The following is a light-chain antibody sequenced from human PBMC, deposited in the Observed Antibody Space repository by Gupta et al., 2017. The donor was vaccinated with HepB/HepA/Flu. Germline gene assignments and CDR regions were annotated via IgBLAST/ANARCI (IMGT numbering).Light chain of an antibody. V-gene: IGLV1-51*02. Sequence: QSVFTQPPSVSAAPGQKVTISCSGSSSNIGNNFVSWYQQLPGTAPKLLIYEDNKRPSGIPDRFSGSKSGTSATLGITGLQTGDEADYYCGTWDSSLSVGNVFGTGTKVTVL. CDR2: EDN. CDR3: GTWDSSLSVGNV. J-gene: IGLJ1*01. CDR1: SSNIGNNF.